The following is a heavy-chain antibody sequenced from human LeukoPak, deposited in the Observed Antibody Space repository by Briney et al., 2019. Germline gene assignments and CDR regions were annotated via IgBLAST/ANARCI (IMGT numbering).Heavy chain of an antibody. J-gene: IGHJ4*02. CDR1: GFTFNSYW. V-gene: IGHV3-74*01. Sequence: PGGSLRLSCAASGFTFNSYWMHWVRQAPGKGLVWVSRINNDGSSTSYADSVKGRFTISRDNAKNTVYLEMNSQRAEDTAVYYCARGDYHVDYWGQGTLVTVSS. D-gene: IGHD3-16*01. CDR3: ARGDYHVDY. CDR2: INNDGSST.